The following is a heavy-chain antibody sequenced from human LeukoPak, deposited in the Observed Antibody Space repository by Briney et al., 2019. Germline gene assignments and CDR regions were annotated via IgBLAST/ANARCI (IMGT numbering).Heavy chain of an antibody. V-gene: IGHV3-23*01. CDR3: ARDSAAGTWINWFDP. CDR1: GFTFSDNG. Sequence: GGSLRLSCAASGFTFSDNGMSWVRQAPGKGLEWVSAISGSGGSTYYADSVKGRFTISRDNFKNTLYLQMNSLRAEDTAVYYCARDSAAGTWINWFDPWGQGTLVTVSS. J-gene: IGHJ5*02. CDR2: ISGSGGST. D-gene: IGHD6-13*01.